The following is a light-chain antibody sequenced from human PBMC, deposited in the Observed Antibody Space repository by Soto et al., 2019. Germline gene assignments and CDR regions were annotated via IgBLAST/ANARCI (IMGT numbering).Light chain of an antibody. V-gene: IGKV1-5*01. CDR3: QHYGGMWT. J-gene: IGKJ1*01. CDR1: QSISNR. CDR2: DAS. Sequence: DSQMTQSPPTLSASVGDRVTFNFRASQSISNRLAWYQQKPGKAPKVLIYDASSLESGVPSRFSGSGSGTEFILTISSLQPDDFASYCCQHYGGMWTFGQGTKVDI.